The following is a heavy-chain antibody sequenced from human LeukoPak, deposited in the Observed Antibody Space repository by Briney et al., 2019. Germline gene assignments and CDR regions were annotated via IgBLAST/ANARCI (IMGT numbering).Heavy chain of an antibody. CDR1: GDSVSSNSAA. CDR2: TYYRSKWYN. Sequence: SQTLSLTCAISGDSVSSNSAAWNWIRQSPSRGLEWLGRTYYRSKWYNDYAVSVKSRITINPDTSKNQFSLQLNSVTPEDTAVYYCATMPVLRFLEWKLAFDYWGQGTLVTVSS. CDR3: ATMPVLRFLEWKLAFDY. V-gene: IGHV6-1*01. J-gene: IGHJ4*02. D-gene: IGHD3-3*01.